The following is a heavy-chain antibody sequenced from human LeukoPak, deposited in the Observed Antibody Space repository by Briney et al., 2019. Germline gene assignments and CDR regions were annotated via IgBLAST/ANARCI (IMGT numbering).Heavy chain of an antibody. CDR1: GFTFDDYA. Sequence: GGSLRLSCAASGFTFDDYAMHWVRQAPGKGLEWVSGLSWNSGSIGYADSVKGRFTISRDNSKNTLYLQMNSLRAEDTAVYYCAKDPSGRRIVVVPATDYWGQGTLVTVSS. CDR2: LSWNSGSI. V-gene: IGHV3-9*01. CDR3: AKDPSGRRIVVVPATDY. J-gene: IGHJ4*02. D-gene: IGHD2-2*01.